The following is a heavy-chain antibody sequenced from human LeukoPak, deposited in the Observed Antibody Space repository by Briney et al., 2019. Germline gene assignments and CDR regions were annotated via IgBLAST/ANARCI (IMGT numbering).Heavy chain of an antibody. CDR3: ARVGFEGVFVSSVIPFDI. CDR2: IYYSGST. CDR1: GGSISSSSYY. D-gene: IGHD3-16*02. V-gene: IGHV4-39*07. J-gene: IGHJ3*02. Sequence: SETLSLTCTVSGGSISSSSYYWGWIRQPPGKGLEWIGSIYYSGSTYYNPSLKSRVTISVDTSKNQFSLKLTSVTAADTAVYYCARVGFEGVFVSSVIPFDIWGQGTMVTVSS.